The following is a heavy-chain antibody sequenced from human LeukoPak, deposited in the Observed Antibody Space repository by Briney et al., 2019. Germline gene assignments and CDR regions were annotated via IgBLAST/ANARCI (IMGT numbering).Heavy chain of an antibody. D-gene: IGHD2-8*01. Sequence: GGSLRLSCAVSGFTFSNYDINWVRQAPGKGPEWVTTISASGIHIYYADSAKGRFTISRDNSRNTLELQMNSLRGEDTAVYYCVRMVSGDSWGQGTLVTVTS. CDR2: ISASGIHI. CDR3: VRMVSGDS. CDR1: GFTFSNYD. J-gene: IGHJ4*02. V-gene: IGHV3-23*01.